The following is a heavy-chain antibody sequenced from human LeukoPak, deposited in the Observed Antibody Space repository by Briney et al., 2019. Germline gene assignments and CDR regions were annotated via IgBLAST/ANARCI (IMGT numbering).Heavy chain of an antibody. D-gene: IGHD7-27*01. CDR2: IYPRDGST. Sequence: RASVKVSCKASGYTFTSNYIHWVRQAPGQGLEWMGMIYPRDGSTSYAQKFQGRVTVTRDTSTSTVHMELSGLRSEDTAVYYCARGPPNWGYDYWGPGTLVTVSS. J-gene: IGHJ4*02. CDR1: GYTFTSNY. V-gene: IGHV1-46*01. CDR3: ARGPPNWGYDY.